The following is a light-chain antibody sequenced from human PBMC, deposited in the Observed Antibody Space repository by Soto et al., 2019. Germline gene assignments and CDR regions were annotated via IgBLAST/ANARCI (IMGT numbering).Light chain of an antibody. CDR1: QSVSSY. CDR3: QQRSNWLWT. CDR2: DAS. Sequence: EIVLTQSPATLSLSPGERATLSCRASQSVSSYLAWYQQKPGQAPRLLIYDASNRATGIPARFSGSGSGTNFTLPISSLEPEDFAVYYCQQRSNWLWTLGQGTKVDIK. V-gene: IGKV3-11*01. J-gene: IGKJ1*01.